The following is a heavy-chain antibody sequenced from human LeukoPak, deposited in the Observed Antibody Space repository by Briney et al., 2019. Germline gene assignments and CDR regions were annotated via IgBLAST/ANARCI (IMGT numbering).Heavy chain of an antibody. V-gene: IGHV1-46*01. CDR1: GYTFTSYY. Sequence: ASVKVSCKASGYTFTSYYMHWVRQAPGQGLEWVGIINPSGGSTSYAQKFQGRVTMTRDTSTSTVYMELSSLRSEDTAVYYCANSYGSRVGDYWGQGTLVTVFS. J-gene: IGHJ4*02. CDR3: ANSYGSRVGDY. D-gene: IGHD5-18*01. CDR2: INPSGGST.